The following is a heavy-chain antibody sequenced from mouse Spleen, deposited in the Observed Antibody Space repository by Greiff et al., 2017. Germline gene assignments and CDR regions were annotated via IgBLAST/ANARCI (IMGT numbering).Heavy chain of an antibody. J-gene: IGHJ4*01. CDR2: ISSGSSTI. Sequence: EVKLVESGGGLVKPGGSLKLSCAASGFTFSDYGMHWVRQAPEKGLEWVAYISSGSSTIYYADTVKGRFTISRDNAKNTLFLQMTSLRSEDTAMYYCARDYGTYAMDYWGQGTSVTVSS. CDR3: ARDYGTYAMDY. D-gene: IGHD1-1*01. CDR1: GFTFSDYG. V-gene: IGHV5-17*01.